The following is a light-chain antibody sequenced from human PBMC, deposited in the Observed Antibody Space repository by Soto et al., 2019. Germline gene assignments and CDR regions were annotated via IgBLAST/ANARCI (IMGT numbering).Light chain of an antibody. CDR2: KAS. J-gene: IGKJ1*01. CDR1: QSISVW. CDR3: QQYGSSPRT. Sequence: DIQMTQSPSTLSASVGDRVTITCRASQSISVWLAWYQQKAGKAPNLLIYKASRLESGVPSRFSGSGSETEFTLTIRRLEPDDFAVYYCQQYGSSPRTFGQGTKVDI. V-gene: IGKV1-5*03.